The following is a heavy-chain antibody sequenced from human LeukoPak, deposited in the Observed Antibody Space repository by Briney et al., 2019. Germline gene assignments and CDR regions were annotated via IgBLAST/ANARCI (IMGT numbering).Heavy chain of an antibody. V-gene: IGHV3-23*01. CDR2: ISGSGGST. J-gene: IGHJ4*02. D-gene: IGHD3-16*01. CDR1: GFTFSSYA. CDR3: AKDGRGIRLPFDY. Sequence: GGSLRPSCAASGFTFSSYAMSWVRQAPGKGLEWVSAISGSGGSTYYADSVKGRFTISRDNSKNTLYLQMNSLRAEDTAVYYCAKDGRGIRLPFDYWGQGTLVTVSS.